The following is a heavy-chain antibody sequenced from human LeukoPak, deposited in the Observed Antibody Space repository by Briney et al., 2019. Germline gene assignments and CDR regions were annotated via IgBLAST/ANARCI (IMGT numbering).Heavy chain of an antibody. CDR3: ARDGSSGWYRYFDY. V-gene: IGHV4-4*07. D-gene: IGHD6-19*01. CDR2: IHTSGST. J-gene: IGHJ4*02. CDR1: GGSISSYY. Sequence: SETLSLTCTVSGGSISSYYWSWIRQPAGKGLEWIGRIHTSGSTNYNPSLKSRVTMSVDTSKNQFSLKLSSVTAADTAVYYCARDGSSGWYRYFDYWGQGTLVTVSS.